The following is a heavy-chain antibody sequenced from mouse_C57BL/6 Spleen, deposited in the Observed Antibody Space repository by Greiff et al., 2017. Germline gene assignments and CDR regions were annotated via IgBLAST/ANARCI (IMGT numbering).Heavy chain of an antibody. CDR1: GFTFSDYG. D-gene: IGHD4-1*01. V-gene: IGHV5-17*01. CDR3: ARRTGTGEFDY. J-gene: IGHJ2*01. CDR2: ISSGSSTI. Sequence: EVKVEESGGGLVKPGGSLKLSCAASGFTFSDYGMHWVRQAPEKGLEWVAYISSGSSTIYYADTGKGRFTISRDNAKNTLFLQMTSLRSEDTAMYYCARRTGTGEFDYWGQGTTLTVSS.